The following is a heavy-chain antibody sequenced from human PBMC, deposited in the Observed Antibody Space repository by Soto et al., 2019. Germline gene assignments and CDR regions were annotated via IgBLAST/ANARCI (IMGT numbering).Heavy chain of an antibody. D-gene: IGHD1-1*01. J-gene: IGHJ4*02. CDR3: ARRAETNGWNGFGADKYYFDF. CDR1: GYTFTSYD. Sequence: ASVKVSCKVSGYTFTSYDIYWVRQATGQGLEWMGWMNPNTGNSGYAQKFQGRVTVTSDTSINTVHMELSSLRSEDTAVYYCARRAETNGWNGFGADKYYFDFWGKGTLVTVSS. CDR2: MNPNTGNS. V-gene: IGHV1-8*01.